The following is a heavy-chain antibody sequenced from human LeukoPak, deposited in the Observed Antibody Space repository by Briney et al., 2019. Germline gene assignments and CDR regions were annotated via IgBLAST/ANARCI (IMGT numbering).Heavy chain of an antibody. CDR3: AKATRDSPAYYSNYYYYYMDV. D-gene: IGHD4-11*01. CDR1: GFTFSSHG. V-gene: IGHV3-30*02. CDR2: IRYDGSNK. J-gene: IGHJ6*03. Sequence: GGSLRLSCAASGFTFSSHGMHWVRQAPGKGLEWVAFIRYDGSNKYYADSVKGRFTISRDNSKNTLYLQMNSLRAEDTAVYYCAKATRDSPAYYSNYYYYYMDVWGKGTTVTVSS.